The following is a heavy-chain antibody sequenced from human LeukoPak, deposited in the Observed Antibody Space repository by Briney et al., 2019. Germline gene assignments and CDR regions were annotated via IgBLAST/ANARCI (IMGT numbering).Heavy chain of an antibody. V-gene: IGHV5-51*01. CDR2: IYPGDSDT. CDR3: AREGQQLGKSDGMDV. Sequence: GESLKISCKGSGYSFTSYWIGWVRQMPGKGLEWMGIIYPGDSDTRYSPSFQGQVTISADKSISTAYLQWSSLKASDTAMHYCAREGQQLGKSDGMDVWGKGTTVTVSS. CDR1: GYSFTSYW. D-gene: IGHD6-13*01. J-gene: IGHJ6*04.